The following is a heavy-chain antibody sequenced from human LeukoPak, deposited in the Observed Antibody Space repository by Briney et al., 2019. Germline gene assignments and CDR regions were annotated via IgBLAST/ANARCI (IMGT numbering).Heavy chain of an antibody. Sequence: PSETLSLTCTVSGGSISSYYWSWIRQPPGKGLEWIGYIYYSGSTNHNPSLKSRVTISVDTSKNQFSLKLSSVTAADTAVYYCARAPRRITIFGVVKLSWFDPWGQGTLVTVSS. D-gene: IGHD3-3*01. CDR2: IYYSGST. V-gene: IGHV4-59*01. CDR3: ARAPRRITIFGVVKLSWFDP. J-gene: IGHJ5*02. CDR1: GGSISSYY.